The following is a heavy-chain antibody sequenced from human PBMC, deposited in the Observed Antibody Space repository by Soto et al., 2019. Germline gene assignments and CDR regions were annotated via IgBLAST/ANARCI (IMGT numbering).Heavy chain of an antibody. J-gene: IGHJ4*02. CDR1: GGSISSSGYY. CDR3: ARVRCGRNRCLRIDY. D-gene: IGHD3-16*01. Sequence: PSETLSLTCTVSGGSISSSGYYWSWIRQHPGKGLEWIGYIYYSGNTHYNPSLRSRVIMSLVTSKNQFSLKLNSVSAADTAVYYCARVRCGRNRCLRIDYWGQGTLVTVSS. V-gene: IGHV4-31*03. CDR2: IYYSGNT.